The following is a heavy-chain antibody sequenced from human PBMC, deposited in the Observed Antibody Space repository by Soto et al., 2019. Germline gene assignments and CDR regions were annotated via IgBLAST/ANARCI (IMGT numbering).Heavy chain of an antibody. CDR3: ARDLQGFSILYYYYGMDV. CDR2: INPNSGGT. Sequence: RASVKVSCKASGYTFTGYYMHWVRQAPGQGLEWMGWINPNSGGTNYAQKFQGRVTMTRDTSISTAYMELSRLRSDDTAVYYCARDLQGFSILYYYYGMDVWGQGTTVTAP. J-gene: IGHJ6*02. D-gene: IGHD2-21*01. V-gene: IGHV1-2*02. CDR1: GYTFTGYY.